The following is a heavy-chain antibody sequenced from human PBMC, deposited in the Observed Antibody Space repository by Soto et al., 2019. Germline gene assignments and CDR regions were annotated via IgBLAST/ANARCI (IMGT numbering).Heavy chain of an antibody. J-gene: IGHJ4*02. CDR3: ARPPGYISDWYYFDL. V-gene: IGHV1-18*01. CDR1: GYTFTIYG. CDR2: ISAYNGNT. Sequence: ASVKVSCKASGYTFTIYGISCVLQSPVQGLEWMGWISAYNGNTNYAQKLQGRVSMTWDTSLKTAYMELSSLMSEDTAVYYCARPPGYISDWYYFDLWGQGTQVTVSS. D-gene: IGHD3-9*01.